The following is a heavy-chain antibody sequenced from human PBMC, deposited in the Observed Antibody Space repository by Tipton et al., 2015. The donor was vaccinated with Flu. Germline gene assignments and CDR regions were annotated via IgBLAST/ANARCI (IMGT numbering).Heavy chain of an antibody. CDR1: GGFITSGSYY. CDR3: ARSPSYSGSGVYPYYFDD. V-gene: IGHV4-61*02. Sequence: TLSLTCTVSGGFITSGSYYWSWIRQSAGKGLEWIGRIYTTGSTNYNPSPRSRVTISGDTSKNHFSVQLSSVTAADTAVYYCARSPSYSGSGVYPYYFDDWGQGTLVTVSS. J-gene: IGHJ4*02. CDR2: IYTTGST. D-gene: IGHD3-10*01.